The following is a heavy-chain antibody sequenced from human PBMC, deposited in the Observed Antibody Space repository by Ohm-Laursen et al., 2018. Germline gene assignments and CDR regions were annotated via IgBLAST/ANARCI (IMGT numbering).Heavy chain of an antibody. CDR2: ISYDGSNK. CDR3: ARDRDWAIDY. D-gene: IGHD3/OR15-3a*01. J-gene: IGHJ4*02. Sequence: SLRLSCAASGFTFSSYGMHWARQVPGKGLEWVAVISYDGSNKYYADSVKGRFTISRDNAENLLYLQMDRLRDDDTAVYYCARDRDWAIDYWGQGTLVTVSS. V-gene: IGHV3-33*05. CDR1: GFTFSSYG.